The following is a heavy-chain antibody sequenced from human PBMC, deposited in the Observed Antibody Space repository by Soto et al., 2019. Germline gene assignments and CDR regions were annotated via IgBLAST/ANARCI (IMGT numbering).Heavy chain of an antibody. D-gene: IGHD2-15*01. CDR3: ARVPSSSGRAHFDY. CDR1: GFTFSRYA. Sequence: QVQLVESGGGVDQPGRSLRLSCAASGFTFSRYAMHWVRQAPGKGLEWVAVISYDGSNKYYADSVKGRFTISRDNSKNTLYLQMNSLRAQDTAVYYCARVPSSSGRAHFDYWGQGTLVTVSS. J-gene: IGHJ4*02. V-gene: IGHV3-30-3*01. CDR2: ISYDGSNK.